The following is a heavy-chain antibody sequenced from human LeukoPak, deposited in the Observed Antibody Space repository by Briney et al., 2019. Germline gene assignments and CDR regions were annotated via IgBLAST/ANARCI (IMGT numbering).Heavy chain of an antibody. J-gene: IGHJ4*02. D-gene: IGHD6-13*01. Sequence: GGSLRLSCASSGFTFRAYAMTWVRQAPGKGLEWVSAISGSGGSTFYADSVKGRFTISRDNSKNTLYLQMNSLRAEDTAVYSCAKTHGHSSSWYILVYWGQGTLVTVSS. CDR3: AKTHGHSSSWYILVY. V-gene: IGHV3-23*01. CDR1: GFTFRAYA. CDR2: ISGSGGST.